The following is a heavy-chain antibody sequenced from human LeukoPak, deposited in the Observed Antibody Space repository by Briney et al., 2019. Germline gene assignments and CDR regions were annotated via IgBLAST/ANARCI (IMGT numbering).Heavy chain of an antibody. CDR3: ARVREGVGYFDY. Sequence: SQTLSLTCTVSGGSITSGSYYWSWIRQPAGKGPQWIGRIYTSGSTNYNPSLRSRVTMSVDTSKNQFSLKLSSVTAADTAVYYCARVREGVGYFDYWGQGTLVTVSS. J-gene: IGHJ4*02. CDR1: GGSITSGSYY. CDR2: IYTSGST. V-gene: IGHV4-61*02. D-gene: IGHD3-3*01.